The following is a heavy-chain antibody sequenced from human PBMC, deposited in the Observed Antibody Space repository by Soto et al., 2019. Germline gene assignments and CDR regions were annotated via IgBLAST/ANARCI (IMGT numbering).Heavy chain of an antibody. Sequence: GGSLGLSCATSGFTFSTYWMSWVRQAPGKGLEWVATIKQDGSEKHYVDSVEGRFTISRDNAKDSLSLQMNSLRAEDTTIYYCARGCGRPSCSYYFDYWGQGTLVTGSS. CDR1: GFTFSTYW. J-gene: IGHJ4*02. D-gene: IGHD2-2*01. CDR2: IKQDGSEK. V-gene: IGHV3-7*01. CDR3: ARGCGRPSCSYYFDY.